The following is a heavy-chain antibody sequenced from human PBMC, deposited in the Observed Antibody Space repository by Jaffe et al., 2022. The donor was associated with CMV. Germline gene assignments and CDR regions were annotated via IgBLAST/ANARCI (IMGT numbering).Heavy chain of an antibody. CDR2: IYYSGST. J-gene: IGHJ6*03. D-gene: IGHD3-10*01. V-gene: IGHV4-59*01. Sequence: QVQLQESGPGLVKPSETLSLTCTVSGGSISSYYWSWIRQPPGKGLEWIGYIYYSGSTNYNPSLKSRVTISVDTSKNQFSLKLSSVTAADTAVYYCARDARLYGSGSYYLPYYYYYYMDVWGKGTTVTVSS. CDR3: ARDARLYGSGSYYLPYYYYYYMDV. CDR1: GGSISSYY.